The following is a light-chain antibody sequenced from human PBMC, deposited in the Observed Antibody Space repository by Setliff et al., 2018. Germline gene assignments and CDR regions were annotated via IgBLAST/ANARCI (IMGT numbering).Light chain of an antibody. J-gene: IGLJ1*01. V-gene: IGLV1-44*01. CDR2: SQN. CDR1: SSNIGRRT. Sequence: QSVLTQPPSASETPGQLVTISCSGSSSNIGRRTVNWYQQVPGMAPKLLIYSQNQRPSGVPDRFSASKSGTSASLAISGLQSDDEADYYCSAWDDSLNACVFGTGTKVTVL. CDR3: SAWDDSLNACV.